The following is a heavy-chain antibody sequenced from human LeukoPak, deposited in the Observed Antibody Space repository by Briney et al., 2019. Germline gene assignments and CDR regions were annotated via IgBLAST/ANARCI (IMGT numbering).Heavy chain of an antibody. CDR1: EFTFSSYT. J-gene: IGHJ4*02. Sequence: PGGSLRLSCAASEFTFSSYTMNWVRQAPGKGLEWVSSTSSSASYIYYADSVKGRFTISRDNAKNSLYLQMNSLRAEDTAVYYCARDRGYTQDYWGQGTLVTVSS. CDR2: TSSSASYI. CDR3: ARDRGYTQDY. V-gene: IGHV3-21*01. D-gene: IGHD5-12*01.